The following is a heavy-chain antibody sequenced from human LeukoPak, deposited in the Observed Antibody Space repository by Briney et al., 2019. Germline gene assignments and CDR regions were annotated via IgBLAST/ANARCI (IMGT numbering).Heavy chain of an antibody. J-gene: IGHJ3*02. CDR2: IYYSGSA. CDR3: ARATKRQLLGAFDI. D-gene: IGHD1-1*01. Sequence: SETLSLTCTVSGGSITSYYWSWIRQPPGKGLEWIGYIYYSGSANYNPSLKSRVTISVDTSKNQFSLKLSSVTAADTAVYYCARATKRQLLGAFDIWGQGTMVTVSS. V-gene: IGHV4-59*01. CDR1: GGSITSYY.